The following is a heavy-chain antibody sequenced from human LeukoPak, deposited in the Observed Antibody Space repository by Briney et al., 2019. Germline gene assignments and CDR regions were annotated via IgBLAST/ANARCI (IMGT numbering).Heavy chain of an antibody. J-gene: IGHJ4*02. D-gene: IGHD2-2*01. CDR2: IKSKAEGGTI. Sequence: GGSLRLSCAASGFTFNNAWMNWVRQAPGKGLEWVGRIKSKAEGGTIDYAAPVKGRFTISRDDSQNTLYLQMNSLKTEDTAFYYCTTLGSIITAAMGGYWGQGTLVTVSS. CDR3: TTLGSIITAAMGGY. CDR1: GFTFNNAW. V-gene: IGHV3-15*01.